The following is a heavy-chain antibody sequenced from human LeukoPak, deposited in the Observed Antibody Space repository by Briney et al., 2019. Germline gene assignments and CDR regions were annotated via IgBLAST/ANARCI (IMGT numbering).Heavy chain of an antibody. V-gene: IGHV3-21*01. CDR1: GFTFSSYN. CDR2: ITRSSSNI. Sequence: PGGSLRLSCAASGFTFSSYNMNWVRQAPEKGLEWVSSITRSSSNIYYADSVKGRFTISRDNAQNSLYLQMNSLRAEDTAVYYCARGAYYYGSGSYSFQIDNWGQGTLVTVSS. CDR3: ARGAYYYGSGSYSFQIDN. J-gene: IGHJ4*02. D-gene: IGHD3-10*01.